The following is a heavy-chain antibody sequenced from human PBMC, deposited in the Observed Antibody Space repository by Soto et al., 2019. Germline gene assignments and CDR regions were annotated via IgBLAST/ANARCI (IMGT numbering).Heavy chain of an antibody. J-gene: IGHJ3*02. Sequence: ASETLSLTCTVSGGSVSSGSYYWSWIRQPPGRGLEWIGYIYYSGSTNYNPSLKSRVTISVDTSKNQFSLKLSSVTAADTAVYYCARAGRITIFGVVMASDAFDIWGQGTMVT. V-gene: IGHV4-61*01. CDR1: GGSVSSGSYY. CDR3: ARAGRITIFGVVMASDAFDI. CDR2: IYYSGST. D-gene: IGHD3-3*01.